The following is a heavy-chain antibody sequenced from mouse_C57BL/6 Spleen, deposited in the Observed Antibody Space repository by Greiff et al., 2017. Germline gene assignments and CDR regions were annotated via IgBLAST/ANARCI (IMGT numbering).Heavy chain of an antibody. CDR2: INPNYGTT. CDR3: ARGIGYYGSSYDWYFDV. V-gene: IGHV1-39*01. CDR1: GYSFTDYN. D-gene: IGHD1-1*01. J-gene: IGHJ1*03. Sequence: EVQLQQSGPELVKPGASVKISCKASGYSFTDYNMNWVKQSNGKSLEWIGVINPNYGTTSYNQKFKGKATLTVDQSSSTAYMQLNSLTSEDSEVYYCARGIGYYGSSYDWYFDVWGTGTTVTVSS.